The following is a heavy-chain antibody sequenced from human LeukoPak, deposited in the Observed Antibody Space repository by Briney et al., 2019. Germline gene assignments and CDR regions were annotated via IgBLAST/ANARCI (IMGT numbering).Heavy chain of an antibody. J-gene: IGHJ2*01. D-gene: IGHD3-10*01. CDR1: GGTFSSYA. Sequence: GASVKVSCKASGGTFSSYAISWVRQAPGQGLEWMGRIIPILGIANYAQKFQGRVTITADKSTSTAYMELSSLRSEDTAVYYCARYYYGSGSSSSYWYFDLWGRGTLVTVSS. CDR2: IIPILGIA. V-gene: IGHV1-69*04. CDR3: ARYYYGSGSSSSYWYFDL.